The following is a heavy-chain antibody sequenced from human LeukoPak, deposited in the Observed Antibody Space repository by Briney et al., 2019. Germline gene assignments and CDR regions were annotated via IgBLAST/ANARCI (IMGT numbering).Heavy chain of an antibody. CDR1: GSTLTKIS. CDR2: LSPRDGET. V-gene: IGHV1-24*01. J-gene: IGHJ4*02. Sequence: TSVKLSCTVSGSTLTKISIDWVRQAPGKGLEWMGSLSPRDGETSHAQKFQGRFNMTADTSTDTAYMKISSLDSGDTAVYYCATGAKVYDYWGQGTLVIVSS. CDR3: ATGAKVYDY.